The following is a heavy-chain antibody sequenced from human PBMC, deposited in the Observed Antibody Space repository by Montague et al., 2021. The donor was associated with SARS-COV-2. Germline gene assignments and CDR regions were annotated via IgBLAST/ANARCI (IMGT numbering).Heavy chain of an antibody. CDR2: IHQDGGAK. D-gene: IGHD2-2*01. J-gene: IGHJ3*02. V-gene: IGHV3-7*01. CDR3: AICDPFGAFDI. Sequence: SLRLSCAASGFTIRNYWMSWVRQAPGKGLEWVANIHQDGGAKDYVDSVKGRFTISRDNAKNRLYLEMNSLRVDDTAVYYCAICDPFGAFDIWGQGTTVTVSS. CDR1: GFTIRNYW.